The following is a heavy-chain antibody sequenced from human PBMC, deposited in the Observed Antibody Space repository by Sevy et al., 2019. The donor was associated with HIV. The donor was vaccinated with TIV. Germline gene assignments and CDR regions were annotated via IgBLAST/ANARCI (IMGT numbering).Heavy chain of an antibody. Sequence: GGSLRLSCAASGFTFSSYSMNWVRQAPGKGLEWVSSISSSSSYIYYEDSVKGRFTISRDNAKNSLYLQMNSLRTEDTAVYYCARDQVAAAAANWFDPWGQGTLVTVSS. V-gene: IGHV3-21*01. CDR2: ISSSSSYI. J-gene: IGHJ5*02. D-gene: IGHD6-13*01. CDR3: ARDQVAAAAANWFDP. CDR1: GFTFSSYS.